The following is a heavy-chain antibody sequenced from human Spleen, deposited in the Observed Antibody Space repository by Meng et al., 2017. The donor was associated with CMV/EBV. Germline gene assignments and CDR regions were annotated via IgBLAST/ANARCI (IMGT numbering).Heavy chain of an antibody. CDR3: STVKVIPAAIHHDFGF. Sequence: ASVKVSCKASGYTFTDCYMHWLRQAPGQGLEWMGWINPKSGGTDYVQKFQGRVTMTSDTSINTAYMVLSRLRSDDTATYYCSTVKVIPAAIHHDFGFWGQGTLVTVSS. D-gene: IGHD2-2*02. CDR1: GYTFTDCY. J-gene: IGHJ4*02. CDR2: INPKSGGT. V-gene: IGHV1-2*02.